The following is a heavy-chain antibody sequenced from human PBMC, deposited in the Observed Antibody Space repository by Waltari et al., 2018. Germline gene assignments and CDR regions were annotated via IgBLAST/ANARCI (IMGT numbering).Heavy chain of an antibody. CDR3: SRGKYSSGWYGRY. D-gene: IGHD6-19*01. CDR2: SRTKAYGGTT. V-gene: IGHV3-49*03. J-gene: IGHJ4*02. Sequence: EVQLVESGGGLVQPGRSLRLSCTASGFTFGDYAMNWYRQAPGKGLEWVGFSRTKAYGGTTEYAASVKGRFTISRDDSKSIAYLQMTSLKTEDTAVYYCSRGKYSSGWYGRYWGQGSLVTVSS. CDR1: GFTFGDYA.